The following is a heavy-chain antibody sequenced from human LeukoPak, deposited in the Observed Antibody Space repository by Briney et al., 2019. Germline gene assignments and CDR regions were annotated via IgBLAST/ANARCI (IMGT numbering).Heavy chain of an antibody. D-gene: IGHD3-22*01. CDR2: INHSGST. CDR3: ARGREYYDSSGYFY. J-gene: IGHJ4*02. V-gene: IGHV4-34*01. CDR1: GGSFSGYY. Sequence: SETLSLTCAVYGGSFSGYYWSWIRQPPGKGLEWIGEINHSGSTNYNPSLKGRVTISVDTSKNQFSLKLSSVTAADTAVYYCARGREYYDSSGYFYWGQGTLVTVSS.